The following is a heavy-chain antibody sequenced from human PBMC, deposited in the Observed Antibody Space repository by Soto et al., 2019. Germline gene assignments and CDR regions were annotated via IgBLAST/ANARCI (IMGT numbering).Heavy chain of an antibody. D-gene: IGHD3-10*01. V-gene: IGHV1-69*04. CDR3: ARERLYYYGSGSLNWFDP. J-gene: IGHJ5*02. Sequence: SVKVSCKASGGTFSSYTISWVRQAPGQGLEWMGRIIPILGIANYAQKFQGRVTITADKSTSTAYMELSSLRSEDTAVYYCARERLYYYGSGSLNWFDPWGQGTLVTVSS. CDR2: IIPILGIA. CDR1: GGTFSSYT.